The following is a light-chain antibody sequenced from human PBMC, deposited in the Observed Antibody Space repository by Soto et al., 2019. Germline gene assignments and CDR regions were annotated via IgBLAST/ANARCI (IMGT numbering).Light chain of an antibody. J-gene: IGKJ2*01. V-gene: IGKV3-20*01. Sequence: EIVLTQSPGTLSLSPGERATLSCRASQSLSSSYLTWYQQKPGQAPRLLIYGASSRATGIPDRFSGSGSGTDFTLTTSRLEPEHFAVYYCQQYGSSSYTFGQGTKLEI. CDR3: QQYGSSSYT. CDR1: QSLSSSY. CDR2: GAS.